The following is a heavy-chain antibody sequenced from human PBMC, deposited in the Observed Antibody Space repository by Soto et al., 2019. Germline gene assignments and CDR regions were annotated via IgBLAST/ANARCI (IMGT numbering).Heavy chain of an antibody. CDR3: ARDLSSSSSVSTLHYYYGMDV. Sequence: ASVKVSCKASGYTFTSYAMHWVRQAPGQRLEWMGWINAGNGNTKYSQKFQGRVTITRDTSASTAYMELSSLRSEDTAVYYCARDLSSSSSVSTLHYYYGMDVWGQGTTVTVSS. J-gene: IGHJ6*02. CDR1: GYTFTSYA. D-gene: IGHD6-6*01. V-gene: IGHV1-3*01. CDR2: INAGNGNT.